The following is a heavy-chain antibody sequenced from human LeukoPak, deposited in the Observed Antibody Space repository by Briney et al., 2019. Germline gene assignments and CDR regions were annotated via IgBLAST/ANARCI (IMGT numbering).Heavy chain of an antibody. V-gene: IGHV1-69*13. D-gene: IGHD2-15*01. CDR1: GGTFSSYA. J-gene: IGHJ6*03. CDR3: ARTALQDIGVALHYYYYYMDV. Sequence: ASVKVSCKASGGTFSSYAISWVRQAPGQGLEWMGGIIPIFGTANYAQKFQGRVTITADESTSTAYMELSSLRSEDTAVYYCARTALQDIGVALHYYYYYMDVWGKGTTVTVSS. CDR2: IIPIFGTA.